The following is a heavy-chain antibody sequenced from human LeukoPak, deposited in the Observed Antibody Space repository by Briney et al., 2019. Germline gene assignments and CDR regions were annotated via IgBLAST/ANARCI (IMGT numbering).Heavy chain of an antibody. CDR1: GFTFSSHG. Sequence: GGSLRLSCEASGFTFSSHGMNWVRQTPGKGLEWVSYISSSGSTIYYADSVKGRFTISRDNAKNSLYLQMNSLRAEDTAVYYCARDGSGYDYFLDYWGQGTLVTVSS. CDR3: ARDGSGYDYFLDY. J-gene: IGHJ4*02. D-gene: IGHD5-12*01. CDR2: ISSSGSTI. V-gene: IGHV3-48*04.